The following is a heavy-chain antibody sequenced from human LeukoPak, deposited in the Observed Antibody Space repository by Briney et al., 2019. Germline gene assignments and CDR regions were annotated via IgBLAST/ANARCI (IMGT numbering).Heavy chain of an antibody. V-gene: IGHV3-7*01. Sequence: PGGSLRLSCAASGSTFSSYWMSWVRQAPGKGLEWVANIKQDGSEKYYVDSVKGRFTISRDNAKNSLYLQMNSLRAEDTAVYYCARIWFGELLYRSTWTHWGQGTLVTVSS. CDR2: IKQDGSEK. CDR3: ARIWFGELLYRSTWTH. J-gene: IGHJ4*02. CDR1: GSTFSSYW. D-gene: IGHD3-10*01.